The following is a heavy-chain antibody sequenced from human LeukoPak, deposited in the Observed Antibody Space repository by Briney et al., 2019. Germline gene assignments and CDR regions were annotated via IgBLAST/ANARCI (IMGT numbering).Heavy chain of an antibody. J-gene: IGHJ4*02. Sequence: PGGSLRLSCAASGFTFSNYAMTWVRQAPGKGLEWVSTISGSGGNTYYADSVKGRFTISRDNSKNTLSPQMNSLRGEDTAVCYCAKSVTGTVDWGQGTLVTVSS. CDR2: ISGSGGNT. V-gene: IGHV3-23*01. D-gene: IGHD6-19*01. CDR3: AKSVTGTVD. CDR1: GFTFSNYA.